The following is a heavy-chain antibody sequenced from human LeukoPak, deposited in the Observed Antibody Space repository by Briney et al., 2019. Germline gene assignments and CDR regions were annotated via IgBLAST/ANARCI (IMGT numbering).Heavy chain of an antibody. CDR3: ARSVAMAPRSFYGMDV. CDR1: GFIISKFP. Sequence: GGSLRLSCAASGFIISKFPMYWVRQAPGQGLEWAAVISDDGSNTYYAHTLKGRIAISRDNSKNSVSLHMNDLRVEDTGVYYCARSVAMAPRSFYGMDVWGPGTTVIVSS. CDR2: ISDDGSNT. D-gene: IGHD2-2*01. J-gene: IGHJ6*02. V-gene: IGHV3-30*03.